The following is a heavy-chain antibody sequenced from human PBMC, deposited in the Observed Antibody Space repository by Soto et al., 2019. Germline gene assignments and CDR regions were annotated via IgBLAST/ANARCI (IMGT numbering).Heavy chain of an antibody. CDR2: IKQDGTEK. D-gene: IGHD2-2*01. CDR3: ASRYLEYCFSSARPAPYDY. V-gene: IGHV3-7*05. J-gene: IGHJ4*02. Sequence: GGSLRLSCAASGSIFRSFWMSWVRQAPGKGLEWVANIKQDGTEKNYLDSVKGRFTISRDNAKNSLYLQMNSPRAEDTAVYYCASRYLEYCFSSARPAPYDYWGQGALVTVSS. CDR1: GSIFRSFW.